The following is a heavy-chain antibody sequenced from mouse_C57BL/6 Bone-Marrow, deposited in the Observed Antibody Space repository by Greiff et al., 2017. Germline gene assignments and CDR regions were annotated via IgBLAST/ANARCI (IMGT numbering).Heavy chain of an antibody. V-gene: IGHV2-2*01. J-gene: IGHJ4*01. CDR3: ARDVHYYGSSYNYYAMDY. D-gene: IGHD1-1*01. Sequence: QVQLQQSGPGLVQPSQSLSITCTVSGFSLTSYGVHWVRQSPGKGLEWLGVIWSGGSTDYNAAFISRLSISKDNSKSQVFFKMNSLQADDTAIYYCARDVHYYGSSYNYYAMDYWGQGTSVTVSS. CDR2: IWSGGST. CDR1: GFSLTSYG.